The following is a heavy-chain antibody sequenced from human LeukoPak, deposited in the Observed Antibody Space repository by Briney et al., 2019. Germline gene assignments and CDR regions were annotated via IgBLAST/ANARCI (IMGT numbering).Heavy chain of an antibody. V-gene: IGHV1-2*02. J-gene: IGHJ4*02. Sequence: ASMKVSCKASGYTFTGYYMHWVRQAPGQGLEWMGWINPNSGGTNYAQKFQGRVTMTRDTSISTAYMELSRLRSDDTAVYYCANEVLGYCSSTSCAPGYWGQGTLVTVSS. CDR3: ANEVLGYCSSTSCAPGY. CDR1: GYTFTGYY. D-gene: IGHD2-2*01. CDR2: INPNSGGT.